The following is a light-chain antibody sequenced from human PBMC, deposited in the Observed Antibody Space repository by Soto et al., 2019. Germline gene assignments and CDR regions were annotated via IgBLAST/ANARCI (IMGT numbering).Light chain of an antibody. Sequence: QSALTQPPSASGSPGQSVTISCTGTSSDVGGYNYVSWYQQHPGKAPKLMIYEVSKRPSGVPDRFSGSKSGNTASLTVSGLQPEDEADYYCCSFAGSGTQYVFGTGTKVTVL. V-gene: IGLV2-8*01. CDR3: CSFAGSGTQYV. CDR1: SSDVGGYNY. CDR2: EVS. J-gene: IGLJ1*01.